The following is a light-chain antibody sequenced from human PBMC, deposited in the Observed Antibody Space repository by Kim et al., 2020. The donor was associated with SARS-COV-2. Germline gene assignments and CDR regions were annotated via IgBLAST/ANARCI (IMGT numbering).Light chain of an antibody. V-gene: IGKV3-11*01. CDR1: QSVGSY. Sequence: EIVLTQSPATLSLSPGERATLSCRASQSVGSYLAWYQQRPGQAPRLLIYDASNRATGIPARFSGSGSGTDFTLTINSLEPEDFAVYYCQQRANWPTVTFGGGTKV. CDR2: DAS. CDR3: QQRANWPTVT. J-gene: IGKJ4*01.